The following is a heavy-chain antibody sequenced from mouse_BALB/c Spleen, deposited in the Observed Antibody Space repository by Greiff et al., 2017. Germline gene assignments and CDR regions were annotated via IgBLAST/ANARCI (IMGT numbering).Heavy chain of an antibody. D-gene: IGHD1-1*01. CDR3: ARYYYGSSFYYYAMDY. CDR2: ISSGGSYT. V-gene: IGHV5-6*01. J-gene: IGHJ4*01. CDR1: GFTFSSYG. Sequence: EVQVVESGGDLVKPGGSLKLSCAASGFTFSSYGMSWVRQTPDKRLEWVATISSGGSYTYYPDSVKGRFTISRDNAKNTLYLQMSSLKSEDTAMYYCARYYYGSSFYYYAMDYWGQGTSVTVSS.